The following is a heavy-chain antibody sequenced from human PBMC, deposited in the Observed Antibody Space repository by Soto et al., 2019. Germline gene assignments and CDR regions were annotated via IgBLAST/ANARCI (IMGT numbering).Heavy chain of an antibody. J-gene: IGHJ6*03. D-gene: IGHD4-17*01. CDR3: ARGYGDPRFDYYYYMDV. V-gene: IGHV2-70*11. CDR1: GFSLSTSGMC. CDR2: IDWDDDK. Sequence: GSGPTLVNPTQTLTLTCTFSGFSLSTSGMCVSWIRQPPGKALEWLARIDWDDDKYYSTSLKTRLTISKDTSKNQVVLTMTNMDPVDTATYYCARGYGDPRFDYYYYMDVWGKGTTVTVSS.